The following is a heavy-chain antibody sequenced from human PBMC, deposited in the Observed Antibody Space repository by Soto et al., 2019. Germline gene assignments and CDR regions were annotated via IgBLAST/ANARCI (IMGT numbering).Heavy chain of an antibody. Sequence: GGSLRLSCAASGFTFSSYSMNRVRQAPGKGLEWVSSISSSSSYIYYADSVKGRFTISRDNAKNSLYLQMNSLRAEDTAVYYCARDRRLSITGTAAIFSYWGQGTLVTVSS. V-gene: IGHV3-21*01. D-gene: IGHD1-20*01. CDR3: ARDRRLSITGTAAIFSY. CDR1: GFTFSSYS. J-gene: IGHJ4*02. CDR2: ISSSSSYI.